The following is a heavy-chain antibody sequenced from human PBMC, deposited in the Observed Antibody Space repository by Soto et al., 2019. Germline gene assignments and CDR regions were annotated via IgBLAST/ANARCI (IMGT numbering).Heavy chain of an antibody. V-gene: IGHV3-23*01. CDR1: GFTFSSYA. CDR2: ISGSGGST. D-gene: IGHD6-6*01. J-gene: IGHJ4*02. CDR3: AKVTLEYSSSDDY. Sequence: EVQLLESGGGLVQPGGSLRLSCAASGFTFSSYAMSWVRQAPGKGLEWVSAISGSGGSTYYADSVKGRFTISRDNSKNTLYLQMNSLRAEGTAVYYCAKVTLEYSSSDDYWGQGTLVTVSS.